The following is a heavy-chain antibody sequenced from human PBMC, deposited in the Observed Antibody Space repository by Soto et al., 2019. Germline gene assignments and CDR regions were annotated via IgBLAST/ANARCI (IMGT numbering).Heavy chain of an antibody. CDR3: ARELWDSSGSIFNY. D-gene: IGHD3-22*01. Sequence: ASVKVSCKASGGTFSSYAISWVRQAPGQGLEWMGGIIPIFGTANYAQKFQGRVTITADKSTSTAYMELSSLRSEDTAVYYCARELWDSSGSIFNYWGQGTLVTVSS. V-gene: IGHV1-69*06. J-gene: IGHJ4*02. CDR2: IIPIFGTA. CDR1: GGTFSSYA.